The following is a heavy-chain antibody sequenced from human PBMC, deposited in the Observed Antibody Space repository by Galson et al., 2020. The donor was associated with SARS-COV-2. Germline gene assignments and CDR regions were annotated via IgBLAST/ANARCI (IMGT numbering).Heavy chain of an antibody. D-gene: IGHD6-19*01. Sequence: GESLKISCADSGFTFSSYAMSWVRQAPGKGLEWVPAIDGSGAYTYYADPVKGRFTIPRDNSENPLYLQMNSLRAEDTAVYYCAKDQGEWLADFDYWGQGTQVTVSS. V-gene: IGHV3-23*01. CDR3: AKDQGEWLADFDY. CDR2: IDGSGAYT. J-gene: IGHJ4*02. CDR1: GFTFSSYA.